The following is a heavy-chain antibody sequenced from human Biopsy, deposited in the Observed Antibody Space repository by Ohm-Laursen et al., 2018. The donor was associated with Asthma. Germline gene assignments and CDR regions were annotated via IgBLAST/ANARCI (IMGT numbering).Heavy chain of an antibody. V-gene: IGHV1-46*01. CDR2: IKHISE. J-gene: IGHJ3*02. CDR3: ARSMIVADGSDAFDI. CDR1: GYTFSSYL. Sequence: ASVKVSCKASGYTFSSYLMHWVRQAPGQGLEWLGMIKHISEYAQKFQGRVTMTRDTSTSTVYMELSSLRSEDTAVYYCARSMIVADGSDAFDIWGQGTMVTASS. D-gene: IGHD3-22*01.